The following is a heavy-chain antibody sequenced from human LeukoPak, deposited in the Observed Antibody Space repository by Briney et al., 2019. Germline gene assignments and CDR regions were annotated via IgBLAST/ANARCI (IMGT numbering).Heavy chain of an antibody. Sequence: SETLSLTCAVYGGSFSGYYWSWIRQPPGKGLEWIGEINYSGSTNYNPSLKSRVTISVDTSKNQLSLKLSSVTAADTAVYYCARGRTGITMVRGVIQKSLYYFDYWGQGTLVTVSS. CDR1: GGSFSGYY. D-gene: IGHD3-10*01. CDR3: ARGRTGITMVRGVIQKSLYYFDY. V-gene: IGHV4-34*01. J-gene: IGHJ4*02. CDR2: INYSGST.